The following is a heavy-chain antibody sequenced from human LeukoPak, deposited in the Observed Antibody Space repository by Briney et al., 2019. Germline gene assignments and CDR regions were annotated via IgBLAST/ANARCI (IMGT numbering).Heavy chain of an antibody. J-gene: IGHJ4*02. D-gene: IGHD2-15*01. CDR1: GYSFSGYF. CDR2: IHPNSGGT. Sequence: GASVKVSCKASGYSFSGYFIHWVRQAPGQGLEWMGWIHPNSGGTNSAQKFQSRVTMSRDTSNNTAYMELSRLRSDDTAVYYCARDPTNCSGGSCYPSYLDYWGQGTLVTVSS. CDR3: ARDPTNCSGGSCYPSYLDY. V-gene: IGHV1-2*02.